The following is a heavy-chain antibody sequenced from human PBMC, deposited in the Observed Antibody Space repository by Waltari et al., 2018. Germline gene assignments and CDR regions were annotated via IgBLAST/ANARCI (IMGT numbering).Heavy chain of an antibody. CDR3: ARAKGELSIFDY. V-gene: IGHV4-59*01. CDR1: GGPISSYY. Sequence: QVQLQESGPGLVKPSETLSLTCTVSGGPISSYYWSWIRQPPGKGLEWIGYIYYSGSTNYNPSLKSRVTISVDTSKNQFSLKLSSVTAADTAVYYCARAKGELSIFDYWGQGTLVTVSS. D-gene: IGHD3-16*02. J-gene: IGHJ4*02. CDR2: IYYSGST.